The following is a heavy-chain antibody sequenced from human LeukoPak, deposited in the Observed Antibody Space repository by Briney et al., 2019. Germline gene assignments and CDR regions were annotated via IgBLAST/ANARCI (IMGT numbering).Heavy chain of an antibody. V-gene: IGHV4-34*01. J-gene: IGHJ4*02. D-gene: IGHD5-18*01. CDR3: ARAAYNYGYSSGTYFDY. CDR2: INHSGST. Sequence: SETLSLTCAVYGGSFSGYYWSWIRQPPGKGLEWIGEINHSGSTNYNPSLKSRVTIPVDTSKNQFSLKLTSVTPADTAVYYCARAAYNYGYSSGTYFDYWGQGIPVTVSS. CDR1: GGSFSGYY.